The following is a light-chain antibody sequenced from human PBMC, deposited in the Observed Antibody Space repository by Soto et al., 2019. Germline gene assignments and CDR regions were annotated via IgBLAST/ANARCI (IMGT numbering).Light chain of an antibody. J-gene: IGKJ4*01. CDR1: ESVYSN. CDR2: AAS. CDR3: QHYAKWPLN. Sequence: EIVMTQSPATLSVSQGERATLSCRASESVYSNLAWYQQKPGQAPTLLIFAASTRATGIPARFSGSGSGTEFTLTISSLQYEDFAVYYCQHYAKWPLNFGGGTKVEIK. V-gene: IGKV3-15*01.